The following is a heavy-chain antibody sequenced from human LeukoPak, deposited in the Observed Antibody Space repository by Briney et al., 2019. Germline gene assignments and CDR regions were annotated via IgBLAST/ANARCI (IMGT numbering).Heavy chain of an antibody. J-gene: IGHJ4*02. CDR2: IKQNRSQ. V-gene: IGHV3-7*01. CDR1: GVTFSRHC. D-gene: IGHD4-17*01. CDR3: ARGNEFGDRLDYFDY. Sequence: GSLRLSCAAAGVTFSRHCMGYVRQAPGKGLEWVASIKQNRSQYYVDSVQGRFFISRDNAKNSVSLPMKSLRGEDTAVYYCARGNEFGDRLDYFDYWGEGALVTVS.